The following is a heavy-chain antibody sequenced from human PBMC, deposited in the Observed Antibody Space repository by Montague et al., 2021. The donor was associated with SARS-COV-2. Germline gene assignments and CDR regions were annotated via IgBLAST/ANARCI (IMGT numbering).Heavy chain of an antibody. D-gene: IGHD6-13*01. V-gene: IGHV6-1*01. CDR2: TYYRSKWYN. CDR1: GDSVFSNSAA. Sequence: CAISGDSVFSNSAAWNWIRQSPPTGLEWLGRTYYRSKWYNDYAVSVKSRITINPDTSKNQFSLQLNSVTPEDTAVYYCASGRMVPYSSSLTTLYYYYGMDVWAHRTTVTVSS. J-gene: IGHJ6*02. CDR3: ASGRMVPYSSSLTTLYYYYGMDV.